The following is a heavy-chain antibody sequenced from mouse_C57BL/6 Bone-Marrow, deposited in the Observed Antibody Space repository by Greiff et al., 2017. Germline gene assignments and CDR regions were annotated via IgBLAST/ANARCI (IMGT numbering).Heavy chain of an antibody. J-gene: IGHJ3*01. CDR2: IHPNSGSN. D-gene: IGHD6-1*01. CDR3: AQPGDSWVAY. V-gene: IGHV1-64*01. CDR1: GYTFTSYW. Sequence: QVQLQQSGAELVKPGASVKLSCKASGYTFTSYWMHWVKQRPGQGLEWIGMIHPNSGSNNYNEKFKSKATLTVDKSSSTAYMQLSSLTSEDSAFYYCAQPGDSWVAYWGQGTLVTVSA.